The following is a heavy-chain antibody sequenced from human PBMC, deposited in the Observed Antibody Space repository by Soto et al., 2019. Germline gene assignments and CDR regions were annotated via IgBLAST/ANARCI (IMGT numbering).Heavy chain of an antibody. J-gene: IGHJ3*02. Sequence: VASVKVSCKASGYTFTGYYMHWVRQAPGQGLEWMGWINPNSGDTNYAQKFQGWVTMTRDTSISTAYMELSRLRSDDTAVYYCARALGDINSGSHYGAFDIWGQGTMVTVSS. CDR2: INPNSGDT. D-gene: IGHD1-26*01. V-gene: IGHV1-2*04. CDR1: GYTFTGYY. CDR3: ARALGDINSGSHYGAFDI.